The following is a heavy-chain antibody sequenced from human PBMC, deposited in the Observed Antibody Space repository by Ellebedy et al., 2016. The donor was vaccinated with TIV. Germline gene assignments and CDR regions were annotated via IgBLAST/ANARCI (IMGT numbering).Heavy chain of an antibody. J-gene: IGHJ6*02. CDR3: ARGPRGTAAAGNWGYYYGMDV. Sequence: GESLKISCAASGFTFSYYYMSWVRQAPGKGLEWVSAISGSGGSTYYADSVKGRFTISRDNSKNTLYLQMNSLRAEDTAVYYCARGPRGTAAAGNWGYYYGMDVWGQGTTVTVSS. CDR1: GFTFSYYY. CDR2: ISGSGGST. V-gene: IGHV3-23*01. D-gene: IGHD6-13*01.